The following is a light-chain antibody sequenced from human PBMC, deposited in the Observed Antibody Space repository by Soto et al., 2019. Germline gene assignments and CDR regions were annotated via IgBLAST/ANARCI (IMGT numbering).Light chain of an antibody. CDR2: DVS. CDR1: SSDVGGYNY. Sequence: QSVLNQPASVSGSPGQSITISCTGTSSDVGGYNYVSWYQQHPGKAPKLMIYDVSNRPSGVSNRFSGSKSGNTASLTISGLQAEDEADYYCSPYTSSSTPYVFGTGTKVTVL. J-gene: IGLJ1*01. V-gene: IGLV2-14*01. CDR3: SPYTSSSTPYV.